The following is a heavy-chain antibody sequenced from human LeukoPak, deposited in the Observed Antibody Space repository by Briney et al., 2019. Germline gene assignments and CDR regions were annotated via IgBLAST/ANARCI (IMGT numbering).Heavy chain of an antibody. D-gene: IGHD5-18*01. Sequence: GGSLRLSCAASGFTVSSNYMSWVRQAPGKGLEWVSVIYSGGSTYYADSVKGRFTISRDNSKSTLYLQMNSLRAEDTAVYYCARADTARIAFDIWGQGTMVTVSS. CDR1: GFTVSSNY. V-gene: IGHV3-66*02. CDR2: IYSGGST. J-gene: IGHJ3*02. CDR3: ARADTARIAFDI.